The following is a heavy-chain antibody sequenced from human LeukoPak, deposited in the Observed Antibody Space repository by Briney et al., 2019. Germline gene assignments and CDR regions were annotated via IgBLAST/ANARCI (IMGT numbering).Heavy chain of an antibody. J-gene: IGHJ3*02. CDR3: ARASSSSWYEGSAFDI. V-gene: IGHV4-59*12. CDR1: GGSISSYY. D-gene: IGHD6-13*01. Sequence: SETLSLTCTVSGGSISSYYWSWIRQPPGKGLEWIGYIYYSGSTNYNPSLKSRVTISVDTSKNQFSLKLSSVTAADTAVYYCARASSSSWYEGSAFDIWGQGTMVTVSS. CDR2: IYYSGST.